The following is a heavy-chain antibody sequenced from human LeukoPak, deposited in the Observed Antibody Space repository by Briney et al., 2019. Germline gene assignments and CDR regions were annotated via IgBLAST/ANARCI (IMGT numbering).Heavy chain of an antibody. D-gene: IGHD6-13*01. CDR2: IPYDGSNK. CDR3: AVSAAGIGHAFDI. J-gene: IGHJ3*02. Sequence: GGSLRLSCAASGFTFSSYGMHWVRQAPGKGLEWVAVIPYDGSNKYYADSVKGRFTISRDNSKNTLYLQMNSLRAEDTAVYYCAVSAAGIGHAFDIWGQGTMVTVSS. CDR1: GFTFSSYG. V-gene: IGHV3-30*03.